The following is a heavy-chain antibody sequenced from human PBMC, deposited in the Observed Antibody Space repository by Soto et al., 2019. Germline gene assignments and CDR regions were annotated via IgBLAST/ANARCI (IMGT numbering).Heavy chain of an antibody. CDR2: FDPEDGQT. V-gene: IGHV1-24*01. CDR3: ATSLELPLGVDI. Sequence: ASVKVSCKVSEYSLTELSIHWVRQAPEKGLEWMGSFDPEDGQTINKQKFQDRVTMTGDTSSDTGYMELSNLRSEDTAIYYCATSLELPLGVDIWGQGTTVTVSS. CDR1: EYSLTELS. D-gene: IGHD1-7*01. J-gene: IGHJ6*02.